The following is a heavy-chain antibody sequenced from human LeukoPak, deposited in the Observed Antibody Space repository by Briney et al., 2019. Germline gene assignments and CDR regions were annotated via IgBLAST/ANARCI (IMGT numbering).Heavy chain of an antibody. CDR3: ARTGYCSSTSCYTGYLLSANWFDP. Sequence: PSETLSLTCTVSGGSISDYYWSWLRQPPGKGLEWIGYIYYSGSTNYNPSLKSRVTISVDTSKNQFSLKLSSVTAADTAVYYCARTGYCSSTSCYTGYLLSANWFDPWGQGTLVTVSS. CDR1: GGSISDYY. J-gene: IGHJ5*02. V-gene: IGHV4-59*01. D-gene: IGHD2-2*02. CDR2: IYYSGST.